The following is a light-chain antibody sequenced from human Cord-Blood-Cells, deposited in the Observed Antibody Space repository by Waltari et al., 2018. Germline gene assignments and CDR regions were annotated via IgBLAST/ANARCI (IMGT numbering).Light chain of an antibody. CDR1: SRDVGGYNY. J-gene: IGLJ3*02. CDR2: DVS. Sequence: QSALTQPASVSGSPGQSITISCTGTSRDVGGYNYVSWYQQHPGKAPKLLIYDVSNRPSGVSNRFAGSKSGNTASLTISGLQAEDVADYYCSSYTSSSTLVFGGGTKLTVL. V-gene: IGLV2-14*03. CDR3: SSYTSSSTLV.